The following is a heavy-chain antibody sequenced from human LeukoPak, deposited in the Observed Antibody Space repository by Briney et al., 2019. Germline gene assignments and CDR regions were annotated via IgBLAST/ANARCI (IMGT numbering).Heavy chain of an antibody. V-gene: IGHV4-31*03. CDR2: IYYSGST. D-gene: IGHD5-24*01. J-gene: IGHJ4*02. Sequence: PLETLSLTCTVSGGSISSSSYYWGWIRQPPGKGLEWIGYIYYSGSTYYNPSLKSRVTISVDTSKNQFSLKLSSVTAADTAVYYCARVPRRDGYEDYWGQGTLVTVSS. CDR3: ARVPRRDGYEDY. CDR1: GGSISSSSYY.